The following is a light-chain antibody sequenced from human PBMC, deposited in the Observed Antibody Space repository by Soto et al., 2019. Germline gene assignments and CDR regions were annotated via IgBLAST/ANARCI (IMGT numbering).Light chain of an antibody. J-gene: IGKJ5*01. CDR1: QSIAGY. CDR2: SAS. CDR3: QQSFTLPIT. Sequence: EIPVTPSAASLTASVGDRVTITCRASQSIAGYLSWYQQKPGKAPKFLIYSASSLQKGVPSRFSGSGSGTDFTLTITVLQPEDFATYCCQQSFTLPITFGQGTRLEI. V-gene: IGKV1-39*01.